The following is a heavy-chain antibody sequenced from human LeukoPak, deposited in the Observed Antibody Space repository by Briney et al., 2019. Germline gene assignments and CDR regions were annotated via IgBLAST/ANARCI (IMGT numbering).Heavy chain of an antibody. Sequence: GESLKISCNGSGYSFTTYWISWARQMPGKGLEWMGSIVPIDSYTNYSPSFQGDVTISPEKSISTAYLHWSSLKASDTAMYYCARNRVRGVIRGDYWGQGTLVTVSS. CDR2: IVPIDSYT. D-gene: IGHD3-10*01. CDR3: ARNRVRGVIRGDY. CDR1: GYSFTTYW. V-gene: IGHV5-10-1*01. J-gene: IGHJ4*02.